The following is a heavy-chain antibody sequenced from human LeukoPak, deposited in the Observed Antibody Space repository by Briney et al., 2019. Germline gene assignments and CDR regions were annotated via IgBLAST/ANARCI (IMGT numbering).Heavy chain of an antibody. V-gene: IGHV3-74*01. CDR2: INSDGSST. CDR1: GFTFSSYW. CDR3: ASWTPYYYDTGY. Sequence: GSLRLSCAASGFTFSSYWMHWVRQAPGKGLVWVSRINSDGSSTSYADSVKGRFTISRDNAKNTLYLQMNSLRAEDTAVYYCASWTPYYYDTGYWGQGTLVTVSS. J-gene: IGHJ4*02. D-gene: IGHD3-22*01.